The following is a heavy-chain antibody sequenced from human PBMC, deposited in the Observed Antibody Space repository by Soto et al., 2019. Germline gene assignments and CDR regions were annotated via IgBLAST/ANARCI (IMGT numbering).Heavy chain of an antibody. V-gene: IGHV3-23*01. CDR1: GFTFSSCA. CDR3: AKGRSYYYYYGVDV. CDR2: IIDSGGST. J-gene: IGHJ6*02. Sequence: EVQLLESGGGLVQPGGSLRLSCAASGFTFSSCAMGWVRQAPAEGLEWVSDIIDSGGSTYYADSVKGRFTIPRDNSKSTLYLQMNSQRAEDTALYYCAKGRSYYYYYGVDVWGQGTTVTVSS.